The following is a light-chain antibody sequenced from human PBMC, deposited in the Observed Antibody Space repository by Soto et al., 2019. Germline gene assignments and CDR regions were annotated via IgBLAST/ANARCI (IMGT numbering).Light chain of an antibody. CDR2: AAS. J-gene: IGKJ5*01. CDR1: QSISSY. Sequence: DIQMTQSPSSLSASVGDRVTIAFRASQSISSYLNWYQQKPGKAPKLLIYAASSLQSGVPSRFSGSGSGTDFTLTISSLQPEDFATYYCQQSSTNPITFGQGTRLEIK. V-gene: IGKV1-39*01. CDR3: QQSSTNPIT.